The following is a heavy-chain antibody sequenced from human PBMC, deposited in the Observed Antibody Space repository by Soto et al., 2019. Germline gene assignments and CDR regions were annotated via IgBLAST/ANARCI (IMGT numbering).Heavy chain of an antibody. CDR2: ISFDGSEK. CDR3: ARDLGGYVHLWDKSNY. D-gene: IGHD5-12*01. J-gene: IGHJ4*02. CDR1: GFTFSGFA. V-gene: IGHV3-30*04. Sequence: QVQLVESGGGVVQPGASLRLSCVASGFTFSGFAMHWVRQAPGKGLEWVAVISFDGSEKFYVDSVKGRFSISRDDFHSTVFLQMDSLRPEDTGVYYCARDLGGYVHLWDKSNYWGQGTLLNVSS.